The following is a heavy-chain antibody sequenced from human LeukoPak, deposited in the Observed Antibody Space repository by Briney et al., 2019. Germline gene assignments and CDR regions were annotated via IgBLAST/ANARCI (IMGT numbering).Heavy chain of an antibody. V-gene: IGHV3-30*04. CDR1: GFTFTTYA. J-gene: IGHJ3*02. Sequence: GGSLRLSCAASGFTFTTYAIHWVRQAPGKGLEWVAVISYDGGKQFYADSVKGRFTISRDNSRNTLFLQMNSLRVEDTAIYYFACGGISRWAAEAHDIWGEGTKVSGSS. CDR3: ACGGISRWAAEAHDI. CDR2: ISYDGGKQ. D-gene: IGHD6-13*01.